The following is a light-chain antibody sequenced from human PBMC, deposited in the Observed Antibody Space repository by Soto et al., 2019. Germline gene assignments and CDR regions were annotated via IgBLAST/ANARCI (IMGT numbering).Light chain of an antibody. J-gene: IGKJ4*01. CDR2: DAS. CDR1: QSISAK. CDR3: QQYFDYSVT. V-gene: IGKV1-5*01. Sequence: DIQMTQSPSTLSASVGDRVTITCRASQSISAKLAWYQQKPGKPPKVLIHDASNLESGVPSRFSGSGSGTKFTLAVSSLQPDDFATYYCQQYFDYSVTFGGGTKVDI.